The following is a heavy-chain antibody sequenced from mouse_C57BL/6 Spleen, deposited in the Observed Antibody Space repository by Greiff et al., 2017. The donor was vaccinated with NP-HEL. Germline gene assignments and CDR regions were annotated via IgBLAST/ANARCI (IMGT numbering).Heavy chain of an antibody. J-gene: IGHJ2*01. CDR3: ATPVTGLSTDY. V-gene: IGHV1-9*01. CDR1: GYTFTGYW. D-gene: IGHD1-1*01. CDR2: ILPGRGST. Sequence: QVQLQQSGAELLKPGASVKLSCKATGYTFTGYWIEWVKQRPGHGLEWIGEILPGRGSTNSPEKVKGKATFPAATSSNTAYLPLRSLTTEDSAIYHCATPVTGLSTDYRGQGTTLTASS.